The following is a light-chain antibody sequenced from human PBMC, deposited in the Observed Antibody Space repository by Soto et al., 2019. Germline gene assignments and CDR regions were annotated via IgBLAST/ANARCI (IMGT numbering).Light chain of an antibody. V-gene: IGKV1-5*03. CDR1: QSISSW. Sequence: DIQMTQSPSTLSASVGDRVIIICRASQSISSWLAWCQQKPGKAPKLLIYKASSLESGVPPRFSGSGSGTEFTLTIRSLQPDDFATYYCQQYNTYLWTFGQGTKVDIK. CDR3: QQYNTYLWT. J-gene: IGKJ1*01. CDR2: KAS.